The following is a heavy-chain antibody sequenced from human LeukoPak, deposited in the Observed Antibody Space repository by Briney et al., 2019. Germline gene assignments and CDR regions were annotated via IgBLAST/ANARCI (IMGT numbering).Heavy chain of an antibody. D-gene: IGHD4/OR15-4a*01. CDR1: GFTFSTYW. J-gene: IGHJ4*02. V-gene: IGHV3-23*01. Sequence: GGSLRLSCAASGFTFSTYWMHWVRQDPGKGLECVSAISGDGVSPYYADSVRGRFTISRDNSKNTLYLQMNSLRVEDTAVYFCARDPGAFPYFFDCWGQGTLVTVSS. CDR2: ISGDGVSP. CDR3: ARDPGAFPYFFDC.